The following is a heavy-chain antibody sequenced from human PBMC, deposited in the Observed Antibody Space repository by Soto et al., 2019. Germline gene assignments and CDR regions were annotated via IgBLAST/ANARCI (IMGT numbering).Heavy chain of an antibody. J-gene: IGHJ6*02. CDR2: TYYRSKWYN. V-gene: IGHV6-1*01. D-gene: IGHD1-1*01. CDR1: GDSVSSNSAA. CDR3: AIEIPTRHPSYYYYYYGMDV. Sequence: PSQTLSLTCAISGDSVSSNSAAWNWIRQSPSRGLEWLGRTYYRSKWYNDYAVSVKSRITINPDTSKNQFSLQLNSVTPEDTAVYYCAIEIPTRHPSYYYYYYGMDVWGQGTKVTVSS.